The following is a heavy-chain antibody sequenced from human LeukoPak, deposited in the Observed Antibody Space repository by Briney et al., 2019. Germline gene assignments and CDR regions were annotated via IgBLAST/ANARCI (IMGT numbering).Heavy chain of an antibody. V-gene: IGHV4-59*01. D-gene: IGHD3-22*01. CDR3: ARDYLAYYYDSSGYIDAFDI. Sequence: SETLSLTCTVSGGSISSYYWSWIRQPPGKGLEWIGYIYYSGNTNYNPSLKSRVTISVDTSKNQFSLKLSSVTAADTAVYYCARDYLAYYYDSSGYIDAFDIWGQGTMVTVSS. CDR2: IYYSGNT. CDR1: GGSISSYY. J-gene: IGHJ3*02.